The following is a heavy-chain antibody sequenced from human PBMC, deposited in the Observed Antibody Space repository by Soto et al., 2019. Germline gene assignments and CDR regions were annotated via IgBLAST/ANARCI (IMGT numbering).Heavy chain of an antibody. Sequence: GGSLRLSCAASGFTFDDYAMHWVRQAPGKGLEWVAGISWNRGSIGYADSLKGRFTIARDNAKNSLYLQMNSLRAEDTALYYCAKDVAGRLYYYYYMDVWGKGTTVTVSS. CDR3: AKDVAGRLYYYYYMDV. CDR1: GFTFDDYA. D-gene: IGHD2-15*01. CDR2: ISWNRGSI. V-gene: IGHV3-9*01. J-gene: IGHJ6*03.